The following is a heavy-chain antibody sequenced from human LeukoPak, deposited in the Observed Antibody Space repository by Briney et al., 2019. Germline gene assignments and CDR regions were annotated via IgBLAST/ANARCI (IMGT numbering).Heavy chain of an antibody. J-gene: IGHJ6*02. CDR1: GGSISSGGYY. Sequence: PSETLSLTCTVSGGSISSGGYYWSWIRQHPGKGLEWIGYTYYSGSTYYNPSLKSRFTISVDTSKKQLSLKLSSVNAADTAVYYCARASDPYCGGDWATCYCGMDVWGQGTTVSVSS. V-gene: IGHV4-31*03. CDR3: ARASDPYCGGDWATCYCGMDV. CDR2: TYYSGST. D-gene: IGHD2-21*02.